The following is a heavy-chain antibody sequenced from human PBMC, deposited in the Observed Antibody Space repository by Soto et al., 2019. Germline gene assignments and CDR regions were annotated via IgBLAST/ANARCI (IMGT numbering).Heavy chain of an antibody. CDR3: ARVHPLTTVIVFDY. V-gene: IGHV4-59*08. CDR1: GGSISSYY. Sequence: PSETLSLTCTVSGGSISSYYWSWIRQPPGKGLEWIGYIYYSGSTYYNPSLKSRVTISVDTSKNQFSLKLSSVTAADTAVYYCARVHPLTTVIVFDYWGQGTLVTVSS. CDR2: IYYSGST. J-gene: IGHJ4*02. D-gene: IGHD4-17*01.